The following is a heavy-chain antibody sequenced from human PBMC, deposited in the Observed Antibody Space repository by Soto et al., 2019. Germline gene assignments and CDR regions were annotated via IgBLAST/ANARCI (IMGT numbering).Heavy chain of an antibody. CDR3: ARDLGGYRNYYGMDV. CDR1: GFTFSSYS. V-gene: IGHV3-21*01. Sequence: EVQLVESGGGLVKPGGSLRLSCAASGFTFSSYSMNWVRQAPGKELEWVSSISSSSSYIYYADSVKGRFTISRDNAKNSLYLQMNSLRAEDTAVYYCARDLGGYRNYYGMDVWGQGTTVTVSS. J-gene: IGHJ6*02. D-gene: IGHD3-10*01. CDR2: ISSSSSYI.